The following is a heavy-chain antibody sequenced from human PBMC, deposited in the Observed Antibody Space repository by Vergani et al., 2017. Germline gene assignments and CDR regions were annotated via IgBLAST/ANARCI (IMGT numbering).Heavy chain of an antibody. Sequence: QLQLQESGPGLVKPSETLSLTCTVSGGSITYGAFYWGWIRQSPGKGLEWIGSIYYSENKFYNPSLESRVTLSIDTTKNQFSLKLSSVTAADTAVYYCARLYYYGSGSYYNRPYYFDYWGQGTKVTV. D-gene: IGHD3-10*01. J-gene: IGHJ4*03. V-gene: IGHV4-39*01. CDR3: ARLYYYGSGSYYNRPYYFDY. CDR2: IYYSENK. CDR1: GGSITYGAFY.